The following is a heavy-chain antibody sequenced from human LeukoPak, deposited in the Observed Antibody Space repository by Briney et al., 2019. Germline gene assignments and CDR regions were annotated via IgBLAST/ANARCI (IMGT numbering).Heavy chain of an antibody. CDR1: EYRFTDKY. CDR3: ASEKGGRYYFDY. D-gene: IGHD1-26*01. V-gene: IGHV1-2*02. CDR2: INPNSGGT. Sequence: ASVKVSCKASEYRFTDKYMHWVRQAPGQGREWMGRINPNSGGTNYAQKFQGRVTITADESTSTAYMELSSLRSEDTAVYYCASEKGGRYYFDYWGQGTLVTVSS. J-gene: IGHJ4*02.